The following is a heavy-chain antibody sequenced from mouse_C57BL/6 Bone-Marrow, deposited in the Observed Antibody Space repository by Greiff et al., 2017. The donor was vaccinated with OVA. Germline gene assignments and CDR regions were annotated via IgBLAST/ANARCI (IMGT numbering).Heavy chain of an antibody. J-gene: IGHJ3*01. CDR3: AREENYGSSYDWFAY. Sequence: QVHVKQSGPELVKPGASVKLSCKASGYTFTSYWMHWVKQRPGRGLEWIGRIDPNSGGTKYNEKFKSKATLTVDKPSSTAYMQLSSLTSEDSAVYYCAREENYGSSYDWFAYWGQGTLVTVSA. CDR2: IDPNSGGT. V-gene: IGHV1-72*01. CDR1: GYTFTSYW. D-gene: IGHD1-1*01.